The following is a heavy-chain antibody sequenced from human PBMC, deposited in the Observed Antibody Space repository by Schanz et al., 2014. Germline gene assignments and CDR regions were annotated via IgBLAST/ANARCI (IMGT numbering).Heavy chain of an antibody. CDR2: INTGGDST. CDR1: GFTFSTST. V-gene: IGHV3-21*01. CDR3: ARGGPAYYFDD. J-gene: IGHJ4*02. Sequence: EVQLVESGGGLVQPGGSLRLSCAASGFTFSTSTMHWVRQVPGKGLEWVSSINTGGDSTYYADSVKGRFTISRDNSRDTVYLQMNSLRAEDTAVYYCARGGPAYYFDDWGQGTLVTVSS.